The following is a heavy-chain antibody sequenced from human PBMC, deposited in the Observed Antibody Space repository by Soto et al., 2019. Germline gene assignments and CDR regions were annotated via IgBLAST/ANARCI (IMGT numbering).Heavy chain of an antibody. CDR3: AREDSYPGYSIPS. Sequence: QVQLVQSGAEVKKPGSSVKVSCKASGGTFSSYTISWVRQAPGQGLXXMGRIIPILGIANYAQKFQGRVTITADKSTSTAYMXXSSLRSEDTAVYYCAREDSYPGYSIPSWGQGTLVTVSS. CDR1: GGTFSSYT. CDR2: IIPILGIA. D-gene: IGHD6-13*01. V-gene: IGHV1-69*08. J-gene: IGHJ5*02.